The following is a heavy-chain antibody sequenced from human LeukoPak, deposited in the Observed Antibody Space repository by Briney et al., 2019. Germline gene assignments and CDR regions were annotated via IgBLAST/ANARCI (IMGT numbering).Heavy chain of an antibody. CDR1: GFTFSSYW. CDR3: ARPLYSSSWRTSHGMDV. V-gene: IGHV3-7*01. J-gene: IGHJ6*02. CDR2: IKQDGSEK. Sequence: GGSLRLSCAASGFTFSSYWMSWVRQAPGKGLEWVANIKQDGSEKYYVDSVKGRFTISRDNAKNSLYLQMNSLRAEDTAVYYCARPLYSSSWRTSHGMDVWGQGTTVTVSS. D-gene: IGHD6-13*01.